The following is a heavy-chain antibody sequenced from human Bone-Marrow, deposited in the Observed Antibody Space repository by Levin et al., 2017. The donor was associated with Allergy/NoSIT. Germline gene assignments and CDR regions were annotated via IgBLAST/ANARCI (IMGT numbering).Heavy chain of an antibody. V-gene: IGHV4-38-2*02. CDR1: GYFITRGYF. Sequence: SQTLSLTCDVSGYFITRGYFWGWIRQTPGKGLEWIASIYHSGTTYYNPSLKSRVTISVDTSNNQISLRLRSVTAKDTGVYYCARDDSESHPAYYGFDVWGQGTTVTVSS. CDR3: ARDDSESHPAYYGFDV. D-gene: IGHD1-26*01. J-gene: IGHJ6*02. CDR2: IYHSGTT.